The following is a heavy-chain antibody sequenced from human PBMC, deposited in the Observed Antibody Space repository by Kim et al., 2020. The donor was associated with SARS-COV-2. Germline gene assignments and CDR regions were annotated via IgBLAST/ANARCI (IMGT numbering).Heavy chain of an antibody. Sequence: GGSLRLSCVASGFSFGTFDMSWVRQAPGKGLKWVSVIKRPDDSAYYAKPVKSRFTVSRDSARNTLSLQMNSLRVADTAVSYCVKGAWLVYLGAGTLVTVS. J-gene: IGHJ4*02. CDR3: VKGAWLVY. D-gene: IGHD5-12*01. CDR2: IKRPDDSA. CDR1: GFSFGTFD. V-gene: IGHV3-23*01.